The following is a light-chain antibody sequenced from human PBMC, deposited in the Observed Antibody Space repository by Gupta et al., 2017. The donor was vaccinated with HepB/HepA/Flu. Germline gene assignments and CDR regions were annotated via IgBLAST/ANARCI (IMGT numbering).Light chain of an antibody. CDR2: GAS. J-gene: IGKJ1*01. CDR1: RVVSSRF. V-gene: IGKV3-20*01. CDR3: QQDVNSPKT. Sequence: EIVLTPSPGTLSLSPGERATLSCRASRVVSSRFLAWYQQKPGQAPRLLIYGASNRATGIPDRFSGSGSGTDFILTISRLEPEDFAVYYCQQDVNSPKTFGQGTKVEIK.